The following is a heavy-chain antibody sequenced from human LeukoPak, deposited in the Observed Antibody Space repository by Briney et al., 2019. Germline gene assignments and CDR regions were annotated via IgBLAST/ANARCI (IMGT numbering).Heavy chain of an antibody. J-gene: IGHJ4*02. CDR2: IYPGDSDT. Sequence: GESLKISFKGSGYSFTSYWIGWVRPMPGKGLECMGSIYPGDSDTRHSPSFQGQVTISADKSISTAYLQWSSPKASDTAMYYCARHGGLQLGMGFDYWGQGTLVTVSS. CDR1: GYSFTSYW. D-gene: IGHD6-6*01. CDR3: ARHGGLQLGMGFDY. V-gene: IGHV5-51*01.